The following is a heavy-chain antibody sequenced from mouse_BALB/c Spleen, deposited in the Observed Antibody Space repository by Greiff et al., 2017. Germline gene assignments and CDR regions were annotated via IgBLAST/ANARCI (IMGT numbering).Heavy chain of an antibody. J-gene: IGHJ2*01. V-gene: IGHV3-6*02. CDR3: ARDGNLGFDY. D-gene: IGHD2-1*01. CDR2: ISYDGSN. Sequence: EVQLVESGPGLVKPSQSLSLTCSVTGYSITSGYYWNWIRQFPGNKLEWMGYISYDGSNNYNPSLKNRISITRDTSKNQFFLKLNSVTTEDTATYYCARDGNLGFDYWGQGTTLTVSS. CDR1: GYSITSGYY.